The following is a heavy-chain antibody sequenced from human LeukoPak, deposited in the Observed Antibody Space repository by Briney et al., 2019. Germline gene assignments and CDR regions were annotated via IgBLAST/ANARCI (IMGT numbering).Heavy chain of an antibody. Sequence: GGSLRLSCAASGFTFSSYWMHWVRQAPGKGLVWVSRINSDGSSTSYADSVKGRFTISRDNAKNSLFLQMNSLRVEDTAVFYCARDGFVGAADYWGQGTLGTVSS. D-gene: IGHD6-13*01. J-gene: IGHJ4*02. CDR3: ARDGFVGAADY. V-gene: IGHV3-74*01. CDR2: INSDGSST. CDR1: GFTFSSYW.